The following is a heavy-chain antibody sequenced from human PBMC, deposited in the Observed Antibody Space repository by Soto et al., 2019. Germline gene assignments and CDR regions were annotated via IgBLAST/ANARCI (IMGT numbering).Heavy chain of an antibody. Sequence: GGSLRLSCAASGFTFSSYAMSWVRQAPGKGLGWVSAISGSGGSTYYADSVKGRFTISRDNSKNTLYLQMNSLRAEDTAVYYCAKSWYYDSSGLTDAFDIWGQGTMVTVSS. V-gene: IGHV3-23*01. D-gene: IGHD3-22*01. CDR2: ISGSGGST. CDR1: GFTFSSYA. CDR3: AKSWYYDSSGLTDAFDI. J-gene: IGHJ3*02.